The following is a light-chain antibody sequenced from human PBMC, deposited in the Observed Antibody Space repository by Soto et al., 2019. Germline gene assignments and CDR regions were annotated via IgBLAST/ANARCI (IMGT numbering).Light chain of an antibody. Sequence: EIVMTQSPATLSVSPGERATLSCRASQSVRNNLAWYQQKPGQAPRLLIYGASTRATGIPARLSGSGSGTECTLTISSLQSEDFAVYYCQQYNNWPSITFGQGTRLEIK. V-gene: IGKV3-15*01. CDR2: GAS. CDR3: QQYNNWPSIT. CDR1: QSVRNN. J-gene: IGKJ5*01.